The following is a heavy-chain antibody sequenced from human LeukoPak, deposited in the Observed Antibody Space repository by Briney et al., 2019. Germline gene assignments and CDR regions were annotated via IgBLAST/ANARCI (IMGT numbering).Heavy chain of an antibody. CDR1: GYTLTQHS. V-gene: IGHV7-4-1*02. CDR2: IITDTGNP. D-gene: IGHD3-10*01. Sequence: GASVKVSCKASGYTLTQHSMNWVRQAPGQGLEWMGWIITDTGNPTYAQGFTGRFVFSVDTPVNTAYLQISSLKAEDTAVYYCAREVLRHDYWGQGTLVTVSS. CDR3: AREVLRHDY. J-gene: IGHJ4*02.